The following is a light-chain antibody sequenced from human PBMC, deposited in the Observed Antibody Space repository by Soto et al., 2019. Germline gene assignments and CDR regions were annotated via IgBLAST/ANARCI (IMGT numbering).Light chain of an antibody. CDR3: SSYAGSNTVV. CDR2: EVS. CDR1: SSDVGGYNY. V-gene: IGLV2-8*01. J-gene: IGLJ2*01. Sequence: QSALTQPPSASGSPGQSVTISCTGTSSDVGGYNYVSWYQQQSGKAPKLMIYEVSKRPSGVPDRFSGSKSGNTASLTVSGLQAEYEADYYCSSYAGSNTVVFGGGTKLTVL.